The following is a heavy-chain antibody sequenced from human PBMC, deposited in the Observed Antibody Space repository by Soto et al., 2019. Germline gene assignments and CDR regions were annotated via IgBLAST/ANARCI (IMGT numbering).Heavy chain of an antibody. J-gene: IGHJ4*02. D-gene: IGHD3-10*01. Sequence: GGSLILSCSASGFTFSIYAMSWVRQAPGKGLEWFSAISGSVVSTYYADSVKGRFTISRDNPKNTLYLKMNSLRAEDTAVYYCATEYFVGAVTYYFDYWGQGTLVTVSS. CDR1: GFTFSIYA. CDR3: ATEYFVGAVTYYFDY. CDR2: ISGSVVST. V-gene: IGHV3-23*01.